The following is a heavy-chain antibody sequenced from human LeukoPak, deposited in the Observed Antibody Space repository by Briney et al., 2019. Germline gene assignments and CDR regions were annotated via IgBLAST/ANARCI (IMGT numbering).Heavy chain of an antibody. CDR2: IYYSGST. D-gene: IGHD6-13*01. CDR3: ARAGYSSRYWYFDL. J-gene: IGHJ2*01. Sequence: SETLSLTCTVSGGSISSYYWSWIRQPPGKGLEWIGYIYYSGSTNYNPSLKSRVTISVDTSKNQFSLKLSSVTAADTAVYYCARAGYSSRYWYFDLWGRGTLVTVSS. V-gene: IGHV4-59*01. CDR1: GGSISSYY.